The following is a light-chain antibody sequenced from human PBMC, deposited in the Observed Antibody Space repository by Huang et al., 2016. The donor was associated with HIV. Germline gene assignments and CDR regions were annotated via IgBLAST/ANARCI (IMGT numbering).Light chain of an antibody. V-gene: IGKV1-39*01. CDR2: GAS. J-gene: IGKJ1*01. CDR3: QQSYITPWT. CDR1: QSISTN. Sequence: DIQMTQSPSSLSASVGDRVTITCRASQSISTNLVWYQQKPGKAPDLVIFGASTLQNGVTSRFSGGGSETDFTLTINSLQPEDFATYYCQQSYITPWTFGRGTKVEVK.